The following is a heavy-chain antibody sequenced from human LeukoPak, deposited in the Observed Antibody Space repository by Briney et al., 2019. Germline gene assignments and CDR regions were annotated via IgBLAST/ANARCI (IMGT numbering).Heavy chain of an antibody. CDR3: ARGYQLPSYYYYYMDV. J-gene: IGHJ6*03. V-gene: IGHV1-69*02. CDR1: GGTFSSYT. D-gene: IGHD2-2*01. Sequence: SVKVSCKASGGTFSSYTISWVRQAPGQGLEWMGRIIPILGIANYAQKFQGRVTITADKSTSTAYMELSSLRSEYTAVYYCARGYQLPSYYYYYMDVWGKGTTVTVSS. CDR2: IIPILGIA.